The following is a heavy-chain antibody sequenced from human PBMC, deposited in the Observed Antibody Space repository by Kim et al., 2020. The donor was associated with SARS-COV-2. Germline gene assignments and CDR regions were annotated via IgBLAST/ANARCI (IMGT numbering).Heavy chain of an antibody. CDR2: ISSTSSTI. CDR1: GFTFSAHS. Sequence: GGSLRLSCAASGFTFSAHSMNWVRLAPGKGPEWVSYISSTSSTIYYAESVKGRFTISRDNTKNSLYLQMNSLRAEDTAVYYCASHYDSRHYSRSYFDYWGRGTQVPVSS. V-gene: IGHV3-48*04. J-gene: IGHJ4*02. CDR3: ASHYDSRHYSRSYFDY. D-gene: IGHD3-22*01.